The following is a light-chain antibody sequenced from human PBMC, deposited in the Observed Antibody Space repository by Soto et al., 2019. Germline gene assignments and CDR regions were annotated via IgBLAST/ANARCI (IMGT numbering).Light chain of an antibody. Sequence: QPMLTQSPSASASLGAPVKLTCTLSSGHSSYVIAWHQQQPEKGPRYLMKLNSDGSHSKGDGIPDRFSGSSSGAERYLIISSLQSEDEADYYCQTWGTGIQVFGGGTKLTVL. J-gene: IGLJ3*02. CDR3: QTWGTGIQV. V-gene: IGLV4-69*01. CDR2: LNSDGSH. CDR1: SGHSSYV.